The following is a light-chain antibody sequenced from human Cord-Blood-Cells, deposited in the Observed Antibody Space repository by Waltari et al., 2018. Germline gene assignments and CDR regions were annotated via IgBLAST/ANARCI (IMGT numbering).Light chain of an antibody. J-gene: IGLJ2*01. CDR3: SSYTSSSTLV. CDR1: SSDVGGYNY. Sequence: QSALTQPASVSGSPGPSITIPCTGTSSDVGGYNYVSWYQQHPGKAPKLMIYEVSNRPSGVSNRFSGSKSGNTASLTISELQAEDEADYYCSSYTSSSTLVFGGGTKLTVL. CDR2: EVS. V-gene: IGLV2-14*01.